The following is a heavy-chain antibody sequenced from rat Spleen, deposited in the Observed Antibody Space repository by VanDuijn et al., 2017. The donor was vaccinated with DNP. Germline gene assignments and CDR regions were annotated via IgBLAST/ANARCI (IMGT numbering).Heavy chain of an antibody. CDR3: TRGVYYGSSWAFDY. D-gene: IGHD1-6*01. V-gene: IGHV5-20*01. CDR2: ISYDGGRT. J-gene: IGHJ2*01. Sequence: EVQLVESGGGLVQPGRSLKLSCAASGFTFSDYYMAWVRQAPTKGLEWVAAISYDGGRTYYRDSVKDRFTISRDTAKSSLYLQMNSLKSEDTATYYCTRGVYYGSSWAFDYWGHGVMVTVSS. CDR1: GFTFSDYY.